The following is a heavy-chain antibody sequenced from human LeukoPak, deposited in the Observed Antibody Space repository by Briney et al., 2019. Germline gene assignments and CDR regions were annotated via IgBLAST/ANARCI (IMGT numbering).Heavy chain of an antibody. CDR2: IYHSRST. V-gene: IGHV4-38-2*01. J-gene: IGHJ4*02. D-gene: IGHD6-13*01. CDR1: GYSISSGYY. Sequence: SETLSLTCAVSGYSISSGYYCGWIRQPPRKGLEWIGSIYHSRSTYYNPSLKSRVTISVDTSKNQYSLKLSSVAAADTAVYYCASGYSSSWYSDYFDYWGQGTLVTVCS. CDR3: ASGYSSSWYSDYFDY.